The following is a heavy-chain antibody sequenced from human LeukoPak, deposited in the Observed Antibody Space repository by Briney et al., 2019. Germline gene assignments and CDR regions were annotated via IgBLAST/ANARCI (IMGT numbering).Heavy chain of an antibody. J-gene: IGHJ4*02. D-gene: IGHD3-3*01. CDR3: ARVRRGVAYYTADY. CDR2: ISAYNGNT. Sequence: ASVKVSFKSSGYTFTSYGISWVRQAPGPGLEWMGWISAYNGNTNYAQKLQGRVTMTTATSTSTAYMELRSLRSDDTAVYYCARVRRGVAYYTADYWGQGTLVTVSS. CDR1: GYTFTSYG. V-gene: IGHV1-18*01.